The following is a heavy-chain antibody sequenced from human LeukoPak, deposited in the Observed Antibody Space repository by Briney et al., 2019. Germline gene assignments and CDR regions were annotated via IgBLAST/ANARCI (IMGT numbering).Heavy chain of an antibody. J-gene: IGHJ4*02. CDR3: ARQTGSGLFILP. V-gene: IGHV3-48*01. CDR2: ISSGSSAI. CDR1: GFTFSSYS. D-gene: IGHD3/OR15-3a*01. Sequence: GGSLRLSCAASGFTFSSYSMNWVRQAPGKGLEWVSYISSGSSAIYYADSVKGRFTISRDNAKNSLYLQMNSLRAEDTAVYYCARQTGSGLFILPGGQGTLVTVSS.